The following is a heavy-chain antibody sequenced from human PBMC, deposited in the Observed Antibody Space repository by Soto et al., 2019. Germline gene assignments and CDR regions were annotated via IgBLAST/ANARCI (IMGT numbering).Heavy chain of an antibody. D-gene: IGHD3-10*01. CDR2: IYYSGST. Sequence: SETLSLTCTVSGGSISSGGYYWSWIRQHPGKGLEWIGYIYYSGSTYYNPSLKSRVTISVDTSKNQFSLKLSSVTAADTAVYYCARYMVRGVIIKVEDAFDIWGQGTMVTVS. V-gene: IGHV4-31*03. CDR3: ARYMVRGVIIKVEDAFDI. CDR1: GGSISSGGYY. J-gene: IGHJ3*02.